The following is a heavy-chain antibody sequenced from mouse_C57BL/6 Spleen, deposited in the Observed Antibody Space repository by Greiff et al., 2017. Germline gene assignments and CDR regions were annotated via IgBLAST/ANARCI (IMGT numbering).Heavy chain of an antibody. CDR2: ISDGGSYT. Sequence: EVKLMESGGGLVKPGGSLKLSCAASGFTFSSYAMSWVRQTPEKRLEWVATISDGGSYTYYPDNVKGRFTISRDNTKNNLYLQMSHLKSEDTAMYYCARGRSNFYAMGYWGQGTSVTVSS. D-gene: IGHD2-5*01. CDR1: GFTFSSYA. CDR3: ARGRSNFYAMGY. V-gene: IGHV5-4*03. J-gene: IGHJ4*01.